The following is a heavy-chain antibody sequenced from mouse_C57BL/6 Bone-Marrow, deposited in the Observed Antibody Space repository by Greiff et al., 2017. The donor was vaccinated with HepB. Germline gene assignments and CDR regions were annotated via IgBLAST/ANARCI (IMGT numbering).Heavy chain of an antibody. V-gene: IGHV1-53*01. Sequence: QVQLQQPGTELVKPGASVKLSCKASGYTFTSYWMHWVKQRPGQGLEWIGNINPSNGGTNYNEKFKSKSTLTVDKSSSTAYMQLSSLTSEDSAVYYCARGGYSNYYAMDYWGQGTSVTVSS. CDR2: INPSNGGT. D-gene: IGHD2-5*01. CDR3: ARGGYSNYYAMDY. CDR1: GYTFTSYW. J-gene: IGHJ4*01.